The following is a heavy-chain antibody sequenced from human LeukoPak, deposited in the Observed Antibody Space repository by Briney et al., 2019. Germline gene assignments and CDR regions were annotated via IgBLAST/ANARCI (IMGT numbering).Heavy chain of an antibody. J-gene: IGHJ4*02. V-gene: IGHV3-30-3*01. CDR3: ARDAYIAAAGNYFDY. Sequence: PGGSLRLSCAASGFTFSSYAMHWVRQAPGKGLEWVAVISYDGSNKYYADSVKGRFTISRDNSKNTLYLQMNSLRAEDTAVYYCARDAYIAAAGNYFDYWGQGTLVTVSS. D-gene: IGHD6-13*01. CDR1: GFTFSSYA. CDR2: ISYDGSNK.